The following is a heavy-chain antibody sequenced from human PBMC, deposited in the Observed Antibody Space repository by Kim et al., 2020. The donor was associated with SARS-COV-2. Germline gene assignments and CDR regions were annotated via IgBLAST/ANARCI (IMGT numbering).Heavy chain of an antibody. V-gene: IGHV4-39*01. CDR1: GGSISSSSYY. CDR3: TRLGDGYNDAFDI. CDR2: IYYSGST. Sequence: SETLSLTCTVSGGSISSSSYYWGWIRQPPGKGLEWIGSIYYSGSTYYNPSLKSRVTISVDTSKNQFSLKLSSVTAADTAVYYCTRLGDGYNDAFDIWGQG. D-gene: IGHD5-12*01. J-gene: IGHJ3*02.